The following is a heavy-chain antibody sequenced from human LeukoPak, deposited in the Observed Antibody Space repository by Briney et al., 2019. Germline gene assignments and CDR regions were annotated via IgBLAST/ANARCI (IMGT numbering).Heavy chain of an antibody. V-gene: IGHV3-64*04. CDR1: GFTLSNFA. CDR3: AKPAKSDYADY. J-gene: IGHJ4*02. Sequence: GGSLRLSCTAAGFTLSNFAMHWVRQSPEKGLQYVSAISTNGSRTFYADSVKGRFTISRDNTKNTLYLQMNSLRAEDTAVYYCAKPAKSDYADYWGQGTLVTVSS. CDR2: ISTNGSRT.